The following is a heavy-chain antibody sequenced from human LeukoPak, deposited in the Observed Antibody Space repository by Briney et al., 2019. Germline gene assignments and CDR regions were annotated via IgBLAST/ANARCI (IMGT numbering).Heavy chain of an antibody. D-gene: IGHD6-19*01. CDR2: IYYSGST. CDR1: GGSVNSGSYY. V-gene: IGHV4-61*01. J-gene: IGHJ4*02. Sequence: SETLSLTCTVSGGSVNSGSYYWSWIRQPPGKGLEWIGYIYYSGSTNYNPSLKSRVTISLDTSKNQISLKLSSVTAADTAVYYCARDDKWLERWGQGTLLTVSS. CDR3: ARDDKWLER.